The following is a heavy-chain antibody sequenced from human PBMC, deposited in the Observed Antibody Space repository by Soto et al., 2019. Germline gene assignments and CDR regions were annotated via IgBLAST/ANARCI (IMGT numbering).Heavy chain of an antibody. V-gene: IGHV4-39*01. CDR1: GGSISSSSYY. J-gene: IGHJ3*02. D-gene: IGHD3-3*01. Sequence: SETLSLTCTVSGGSISSSSYYWGWIRQPPGKGLEWIGSIYYSGSTYYKPSLKSRVTISVDTSKNQFSLKLSSVTAADTAVYYCASFFYDFWSGYTPHDAFDIWGQGTMVTVSS. CDR3: ASFFYDFWSGYTPHDAFDI. CDR2: IYYSGST.